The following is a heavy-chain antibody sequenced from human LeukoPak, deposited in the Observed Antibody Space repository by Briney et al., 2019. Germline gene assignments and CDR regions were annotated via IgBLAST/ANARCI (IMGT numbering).Heavy chain of an antibody. J-gene: IGHJ5*02. CDR3: ARDLPPLGYCSSTSCYRWFDP. CDR1: GYTFTGYY. V-gene: IGHV1-2*02. CDR2: INPNSGGT. D-gene: IGHD2-2*01. Sequence: ASVKVSCKASGYTFTGYYMHWVRQAPGQGLEWMGWINPNSGGTNYAQKFQGRVTMTRDTSISTAYMELSRLRSDDTAVYYCARDLPPLGYCSSTSCYRWFDPWGQGTLVTVSS.